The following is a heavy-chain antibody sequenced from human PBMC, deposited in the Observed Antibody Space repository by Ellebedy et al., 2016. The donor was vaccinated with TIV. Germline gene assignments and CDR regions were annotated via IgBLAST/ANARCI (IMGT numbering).Heavy chain of an antibody. CDR3: ARSEMILVGNGMDV. CDR1: GFIFSSYA. Sequence: GGSLRLSCAASGFIFSSYAMNWVRQAPGKGLEWVAVISYDGSNKYYADSVKGRFTISRDNSKNTLYLQMNSLRAEDTAVYFCARSEMILVGNGMDVWGQGTTVTVSS. V-gene: IGHV3-30-3*01. J-gene: IGHJ6*02. CDR2: ISYDGSNK. D-gene: IGHD3-22*01.